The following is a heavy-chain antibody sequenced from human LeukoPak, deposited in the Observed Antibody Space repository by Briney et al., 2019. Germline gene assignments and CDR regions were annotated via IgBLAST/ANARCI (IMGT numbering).Heavy chain of an antibody. CDR2: INTNTGNP. D-gene: IGHD2-15*01. CDR1: GYTFTSYA. J-gene: IGHJ4*02. V-gene: IGHV7-4-1*02. Sequence: GASVKVSCKASGYTFTSYAMNWVRQAPGQGLEWMGWINTNTGNPTYAQGFTGPFVFSLDTSVSTAYLQISSLKAEDTAVYYCARDAERLGYCSGGSCYSDYWGQGTLVTVSS. CDR3: ARDAERLGYCSGGSCYSDY.